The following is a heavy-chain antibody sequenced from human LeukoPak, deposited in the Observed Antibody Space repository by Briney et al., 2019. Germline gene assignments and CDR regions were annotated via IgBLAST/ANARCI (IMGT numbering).Heavy chain of an antibody. CDR1: GYTLTSYG. CDR2: ISAYNGNT. V-gene: IGHV1-18*01. J-gene: IGHJ6*02. CDR3: ARDQGSGWSPGGMDV. Sequence: VASVKVSCKASGYTLTSYGISWVRQAPGQGLEWMGWISAYNGNTNYAQKLQGRVTMTTDTSTSTAYMELRSLRSDDTAVYYCARDQGSGWSPGGMDVWGQGTTVTVSS. D-gene: IGHD6-19*01.